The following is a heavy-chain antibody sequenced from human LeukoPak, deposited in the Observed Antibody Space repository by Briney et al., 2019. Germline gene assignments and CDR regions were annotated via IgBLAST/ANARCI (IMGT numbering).Heavy chain of an antibody. Sequence: SETLSLTCTVSGGSISSYYWSWIRQPPGKGLEWIGYIYYSGSTNYNPSLKSRVTISVDTSKNQFSLKLSSVTAADTAVYYCARGDSSGYWHYYGMDVWGQGTTVTVSS. CDR1: GGSISSYY. J-gene: IGHJ6*02. CDR2: IYYSGST. CDR3: ARGDSSGYWHYYGMDV. V-gene: IGHV4-59*01. D-gene: IGHD3-22*01.